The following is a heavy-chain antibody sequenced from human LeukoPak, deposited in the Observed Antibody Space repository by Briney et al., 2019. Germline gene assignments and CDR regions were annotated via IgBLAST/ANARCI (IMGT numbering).Heavy chain of an antibody. J-gene: IGHJ6*02. D-gene: IGHD3-10*01. CDR3: ARDRRVRGVIITTYYYYGMDV. V-gene: IGHV4-34*01. CDR1: GGSFSGYY. CDR2: INHSGST. Sequence: SETLSLTCAVYGGSFSGYYWSWIRQPPGKGLEWIGEINHSGSTNYNPSLKSRVTISVDTSKNQFSLKLSSVTAADTAVYYCARDRRVRGVIITTYYYYGMDVWGQGTTVTVSS.